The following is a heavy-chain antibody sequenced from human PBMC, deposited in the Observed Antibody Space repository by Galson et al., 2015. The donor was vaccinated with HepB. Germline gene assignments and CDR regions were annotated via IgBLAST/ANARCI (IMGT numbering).Heavy chain of an antibody. CDR2: ISGSGGST. CDR1: GFTFSSYA. V-gene: IGHV3-23*01. Sequence: SLRLSCAASGFTFSSYAMSWVRQAPGKGLEWVSAISGSGGSTYYADSVKGRFTISRDNSKNTLYLQMNSLRAEDTAVYYCAKVTYPAEVGATLVDYWGQGTLVTVSS. D-gene: IGHD1-26*01. CDR3: AKVTYPAEVGATLVDY. J-gene: IGHJ4*02.